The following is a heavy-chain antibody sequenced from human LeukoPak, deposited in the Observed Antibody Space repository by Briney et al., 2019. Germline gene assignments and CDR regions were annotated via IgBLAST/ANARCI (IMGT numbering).Heavy chain of an antibody. CDR2: SSDSGST. J-gene: IGHJ4*02. CDR1: GGSISSYY. CDR3: ARGSDYGDS. V-gene: IGHV4-59*01. Sequence: SETLSLTCTVTGGSISSYYWSWIRQPPGKGLEWIGYSSDSGSTNYNPSLKSRVTLLVDTSKNQFSLNLFSVTAADTAVYYCARGSDYGDSWGQGTLVTVSS.